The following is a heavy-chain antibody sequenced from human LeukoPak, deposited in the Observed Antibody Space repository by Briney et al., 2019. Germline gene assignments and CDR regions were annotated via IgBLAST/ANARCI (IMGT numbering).Heavy chain of an antibody. D-gene: IGHD5-18*01. V-gene: IGHV4-59*01. CDR1: GGSISSYY. J-gene: IGHJ3*02. CDR3: ARERGDTAAPDAFDI. CDR2: IYYSGTT. Sequence: SETLSLTCTISGGSISSYYWSWIRHSPGKGLEWIGYIYYSGTTNYSPSLKRRVTISLDTSKNQFSLKLRSLTAADTAIYYCARERGDTAAPDAFDIWGQGTLVTVSP.